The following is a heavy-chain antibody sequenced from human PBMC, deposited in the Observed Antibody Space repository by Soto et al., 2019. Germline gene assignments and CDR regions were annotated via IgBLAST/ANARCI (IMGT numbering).Heavy chain of an antibody. CDR3: ARTYCGGDCSHTLEYFQH. J-gene: IGHJ1*01. CDR1: GGSISSSSYY. V-gene: IGHV4-39*01. Sequence: PSETLSLTCTVSGGSISSSSYYWGWIRQPPGKGLEWIGSIYYSGSTYYNPSLKSRVTISVDTSKNQFSLKLSSVTAADTAVYYCARTYCGGDCSHTLEYFQHWGQGTLVTVSS. D-gene: IGHD2-21*01. CDR2: IYYSGST.